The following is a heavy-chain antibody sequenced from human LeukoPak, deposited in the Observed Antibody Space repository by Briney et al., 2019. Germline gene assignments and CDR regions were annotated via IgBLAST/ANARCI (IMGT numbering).Heavy chain of an antibody. CDR3: ASGYGSGSYPPRNNWFDP. V-gene: IGHV1-69*05. Sequence: SVKVSCKASGYTFTSYGISWVRQAPGQGLEWMGRIIPMFGTANYAQKFQGRVTITTDASTSTAYMELSSLRSEDTAVYYCASGYGSGSYPPRNNWFDPWGQGTLVTVSS. CDR2: IIPMFGTA. J-gene: IGHJ5*02. D-gene: IGHD3-10*01. CDR1: GYTFTSYG.